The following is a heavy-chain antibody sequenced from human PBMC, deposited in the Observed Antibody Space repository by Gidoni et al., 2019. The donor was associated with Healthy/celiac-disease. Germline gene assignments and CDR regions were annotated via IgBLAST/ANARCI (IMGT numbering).Heavy chain of an antibody. CDR1: GFTFSSYA. CDR3: AKDQEAMVIGDYFDY. CDR2: ISGSGGST. Sequence: EVQLLESGGGLVQPGGSLRLSCAASGFTFSSYAMSWVRQAPGKGLEWVSAISGSGGSTYYADSVKGRFTISRDNSKSTLYLQMNSLRAEDTAVYYCAKDQEAMVIGDYFDYWGQGTLVTVSS. D-gene: IGHD5-18*01. V-gene: IGHV3-23*01. J-gene: IGHJ4*02.